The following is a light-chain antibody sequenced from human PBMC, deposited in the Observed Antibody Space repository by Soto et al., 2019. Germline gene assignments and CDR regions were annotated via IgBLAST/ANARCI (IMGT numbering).Light chain of an antibody. V-gene: IGLV2-14*03. J-gene: IGLJ1*01. CDR3: TSYTTSTTYV. Sequence: QSALTQPASVSGSPGQSITISCTGTSSDVGAYNHVSWYQHHPGKAPKLMIYDVSNRPSGVSNRFSGSKSGNTASLTISALQAEDEADYYCTSYTTSTTYVFGTGTKVTVL. CDR1: SSDVGAYNH. CDR2: DVS.